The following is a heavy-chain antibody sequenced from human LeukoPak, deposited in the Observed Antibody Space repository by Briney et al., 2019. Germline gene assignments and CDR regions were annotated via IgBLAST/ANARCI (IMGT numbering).Heavy chain of an antibody. CDR2: ISSNGGST. Sequence: GGSLRLSCAASGFTFSSYAMHWVRQAPGKGLEYVSAISSNGGSTYYASSVKGRFTISRDNSKNTLYLQMGSLRAEDMAVYYCARVAIAAARSGWFDPWGQGTLVTVSS. CDR1: GFTFSSYA. CDR3: ARVAIAAARSGWFDP. V-gene: IGHV3-64*01. J-gene: IGHJ5*02. D-gene: IGHD6-13*01.